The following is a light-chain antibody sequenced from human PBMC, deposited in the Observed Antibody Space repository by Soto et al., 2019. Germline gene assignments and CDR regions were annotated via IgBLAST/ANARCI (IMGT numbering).Light chain of an antibody. CDR1: SSDVGSYNL. CDR2: EVT. Sequence: QSVLTQPASVSGSPGQSITISCTGTSSDVGSYNLVSWYQQHPGKAPKLMIYEVTKRPSGVSNRFSGSKSGNTASLTISGLQAEDEADDYCCSYASSNTYVFGTGTKVTVL. J-gene: IGLJ1*01. CDR3: CSYASSNTYV. V-gene: IGLV2-23*02.